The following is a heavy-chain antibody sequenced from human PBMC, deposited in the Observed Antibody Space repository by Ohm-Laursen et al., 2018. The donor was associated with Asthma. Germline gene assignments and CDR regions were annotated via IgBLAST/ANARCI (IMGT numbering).Heavy chain of an antibody. Sequence: SDTLSLTCAISGDSVSSLGFAWNWIRQSPSRGLEWLGRTYYRSKWFNEYALSLRGRLTVNPDTSKNHFSLQPNSVTPEDTAVYYCVRGNWYFDIWGRGTLVTVSS. CDR3: VRGNWYFDI. J-gene: IGHJ2*01. CDR2: TYYRSKWFN. V-gene: IGHV6-1*01. CDR1: GDSVSSLGFA.